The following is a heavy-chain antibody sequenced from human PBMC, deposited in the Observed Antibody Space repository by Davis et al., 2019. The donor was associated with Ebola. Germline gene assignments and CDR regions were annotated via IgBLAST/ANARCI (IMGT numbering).Heavy chain of an antibody. Sequence: SLKIPFPSPGFTFSSYDIHSVRQATGKGLEWVSAIGTAGDSYYADSVKGRFTISRDNSKNTLYLQMNSLRAEDTAVYYCAKVEKYGYWGQGTLVTVSS. CDR2: IGTAGDS. D-gene: IGHD2-8*01. V-gene: IGHV3-13*01. J-gene: IGHJ4*02. CDR3: AKVEKYGY. CDR1: GFTFSSYD.